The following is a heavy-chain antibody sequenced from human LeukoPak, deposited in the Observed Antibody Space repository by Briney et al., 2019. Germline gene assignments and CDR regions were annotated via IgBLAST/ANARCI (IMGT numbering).Heavy chain of an antibody. Sequence: GESLKISCQASGYSFTTYWIGWVRQMPGKGLEWMGIIYPGDFDIRYSPSFQGQVTSSTDKSISTAYLQWNSLKASDTAMYYCARLALDGGNYFDYWGQGTLVSVSS. CDR1: GYSFTTYW. CDR2: IYPGDFDI. J-gene: IGHJ4*02. V-gene: IGHV5-51*01. D-gene: IGHD3-16*01. CDR3: ARLALDGGNYFDY.